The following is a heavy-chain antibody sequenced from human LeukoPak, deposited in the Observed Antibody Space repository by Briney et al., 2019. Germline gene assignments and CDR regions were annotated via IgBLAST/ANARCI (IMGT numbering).Heavy chain of an antibody. CDR3: ARYTQGNGFDI. V-gene: IGHV1-8*01. CDR2: MNARDDT. CDR1: GYTSSSPD. D-gene: IGHD6-13*01. Sequence: GASVKVSCKASGYTSSSPDINWVRQATGRGLEWLGWMNARDDTGYAQKFQGRVTLTRDKSKNTAYMELSSLRSEDTAVYYCARYTQGNGFDIWGQGTMVTVST. J-gene: IGHJ3*02.